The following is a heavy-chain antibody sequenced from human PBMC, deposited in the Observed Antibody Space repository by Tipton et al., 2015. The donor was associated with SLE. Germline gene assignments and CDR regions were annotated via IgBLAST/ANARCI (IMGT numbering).Heavy chain of an antibody. CDR3: ATGSGYDWWFDP. D-gene: IGHD5-12*01. V-gene: IGHV4-59*11. Sequence: TLSLTCTVSGGSISSHYWSWIRQPPGKGLEWIGYIYYSGSTNYNPSLKSRVTISVDTSKNQFSLKLSSVTAADTAVYYCATGSGYDWWFDPWGQGTLVTVSS. CDR1: GGSISSHY. CDR2: IYYSGST. J-gene: IGHJ5*02.